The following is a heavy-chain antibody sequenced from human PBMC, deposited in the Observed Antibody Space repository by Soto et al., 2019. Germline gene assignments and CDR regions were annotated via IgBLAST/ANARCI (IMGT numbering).Heavy chain of an antibody. Sequence: QVQLQESGPGLVKPSDTLSLTCAVSGYSISSSNWWGWIRQPPGKGLEWIGYIYYSGTTYYNPSLKSRVTMSVETSKNQFSLKLTSVTAVDTAVDYCARREIQGPIDYWGQGTLVTVSS. D-gene: IGHD1-26*01. CDR3: ARREIQGPIDY. J-gene: IGHJ4*02. V-gene: IGHV4-28*01. CDR1: GYSISSSNW. CDR2: IYYSGTT.